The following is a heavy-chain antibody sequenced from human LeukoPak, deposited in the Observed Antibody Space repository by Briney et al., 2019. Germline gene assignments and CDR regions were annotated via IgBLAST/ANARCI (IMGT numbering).Heavy chain of an antibody. CDR3: ARGRDYYGSGRFDY. CDR2: IWYDGSNK. D-gene: IGHD3-10*01. J-gene: IGHJ4*02. CDR1: GFTFSSYG. Sequence: GGSLRLSCAASGFTFSSYGMHWVRQAPGKGLEWVAVIWYDGSNKYYADSVKGRFTISRDNSKNTLYLQMNSLRAEDTAVYYCARGRDYYGSGRFDYWGQGTLVTVSS. V-gene: IGHV3-33*01.